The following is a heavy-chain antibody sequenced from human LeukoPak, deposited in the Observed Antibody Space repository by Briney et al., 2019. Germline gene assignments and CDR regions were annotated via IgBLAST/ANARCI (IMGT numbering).Heavy chain of an antibody. J-gene: IGHJ6*02. D-gene: IGHD3-10*02. CDR3: ARDLHYYVAMDV. Sequence: GGSLRLSCAASGFTFSNYAMSWVRQAPGRGLEWVSVINGNSGTTYYADSVKGRFAISRDNSKNTLFLQLHNLRVEDTALYYCARDLHYYVAMDVWGQGTTVTVSS. CDR2: INGNSGTT. V-gene: IGHV3-23*01. CDR1: GFTFSNYA.